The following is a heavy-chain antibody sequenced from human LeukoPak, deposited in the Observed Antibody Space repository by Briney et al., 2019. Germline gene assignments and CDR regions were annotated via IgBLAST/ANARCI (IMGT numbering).Heavy chain of an antibody. CDR3: ASDFYGDYESYYYGMDV. D-gene: IGHD4-17*01. J-gene: IGHJ6*02. CDR1: GFIFTNYW. Sequence: GGSLRLSCVASGFIFTNYWMTWVRQGPGERLEWVANVSPDGKNAVYVDSVKGRSTISRDNSKNTLYLQMNSLRAEDTAVYYCASDFYGDYESYYYGMDVWGQGTTVTVSS. V-gene: IGHV3-7*03. CDR2: VSPDGKNA.